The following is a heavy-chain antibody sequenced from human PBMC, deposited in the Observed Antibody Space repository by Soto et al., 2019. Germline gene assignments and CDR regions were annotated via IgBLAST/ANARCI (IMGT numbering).Heavy chain of an antibody. J-gene: IGHJ4*02. V-gene: IGHV1-58*01. CDR2: IVVGSGNT. D-gene: IGHD3-22*01. CDR3: AADPYYYDSSGYYFVFDY. CDR1: GFTFTSSA. Sequence: SVKVSCKASGFTFTSSAVQWVRQARGQRLEWIGWIVVGSGNTNYAQKFQERVTITRDMSTSTAYMELSSLRSEDTAVYYCAADPYYYDSSGYYFVFDYWGQGTLVTVSS.